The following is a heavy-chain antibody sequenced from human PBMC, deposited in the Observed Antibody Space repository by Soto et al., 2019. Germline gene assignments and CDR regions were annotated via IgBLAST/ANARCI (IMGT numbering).Heavy chain of an antibody. J-gene: IGHJ4*02. Sequence: GASVKVSCKASGYTFTSYDINWVRQATGQGLEWMGWMNPNSGNTGYAQKFQGRVTMTRNTSISTAYMELSSLRSEDTAVYYCAKDYEAVPANIYGGHFDFWGQGTPVTVSS. CDR3: AKDYEAVPANIYGGHFDF. D-gene: IGHD2-2*01. CDR2: MNPNSGNT. V-gene: IGHV1-8*01. CDR1: GYTFTSYD.